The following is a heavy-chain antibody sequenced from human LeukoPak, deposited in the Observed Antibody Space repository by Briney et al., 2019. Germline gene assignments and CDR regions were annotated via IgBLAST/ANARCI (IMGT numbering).Heavy chain of an antibody. CDR3: AVYCGSTTCYSAYDI. D-gene: IGHD2-2*01. Sequence: SVKVSCKASGYTFTSYYMHWVRQAPGQGLEWMGWINPNSGGTNYAQKFQSRVTMTRDTSISTAYMELSRLRSDDTAVYYCAVYCGSTTCYSAYDIWGQGTMVTVSS. CDR2: INPNSGGT. CDR1: GYTFTSYY. J-gene: IGHJ3*02. V-gene: IGHV1-2*02.